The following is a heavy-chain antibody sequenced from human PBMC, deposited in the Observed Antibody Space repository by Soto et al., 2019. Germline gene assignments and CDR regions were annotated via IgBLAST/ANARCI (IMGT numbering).Heavy chain of an antibody. D-gene: IGHD2-2*01. CDR2: IYPGDSDT. CDR1: GYSFTSYW. V-gene: IGHV5-51*01. Sequence: PGESLKISCKGSGYSFTSYWIGWVRQMPGKGLEWMGIIYPGDSDTRYSPSFQGQVTISADKSISTAYLQWSSLKASDTAMYYCAKIGYCSSTSCYHGGGGYYYYGMAVWGQGTTVTVSS. CDR3: AKIGYCSSTSCYHGGGGYYYYGMAV. J-gene: IGHJ6*02.